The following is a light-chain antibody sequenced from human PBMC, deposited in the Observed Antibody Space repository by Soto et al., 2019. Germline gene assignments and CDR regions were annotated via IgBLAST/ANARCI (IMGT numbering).Light chain of an antibody. CDR2: GAS. V-gene: IGKV3-15*01. CDR3: QQYNIWPQT. J-gene: IGKJ1*01. CDR1: QNLRSS. Sequence: ETVLTQSPGTLSLSPGERATLSCRASQNLRSSLAWYQQKPGQAPRLLIYGASTRATGIPARFSGSGSGTEFTLTISSLQSEDFAVYFCQQYNIWPQTFGQGTKVDIK.